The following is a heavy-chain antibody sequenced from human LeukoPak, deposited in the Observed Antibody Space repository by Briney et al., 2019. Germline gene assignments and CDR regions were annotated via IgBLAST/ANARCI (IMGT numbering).Heavy chain of an antibody. CDR3: ARSPYDSGSYVSAP. V-gene: IGHV1-2*02. J-gene: IGHJ5*02. Sequence: GASVKVSCKASGSFTGEYVHWVRQAPGQGLEWLGWINPDTGGTNFAQKFQGRVTMAGDTSISTAHMELSRLTSDDTAVYYCARSPYDSGSYVSAPWGQGTQVTVSS. CDR1: GSFTGEY. CDR2: INPDTGGT. D-gene: IGHD3-10*01.